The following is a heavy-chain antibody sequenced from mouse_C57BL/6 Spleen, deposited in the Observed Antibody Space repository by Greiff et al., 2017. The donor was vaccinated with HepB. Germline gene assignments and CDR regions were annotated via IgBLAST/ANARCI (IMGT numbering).Heavy chain of an antibody. CDR2: IYPGSGST. J-gene: IGHJ4*01. CDR1: GYTFTSYW. CDR3: ARREGYADYAMDY. D-gene: IGHD2-10*02. Sequence: QVQLQQPGAELVKPGASVKMSCKASGYTFTSYWITWVKQRPGQGLEWIGDIYPGSGSTNYNEKFKSKATLTVDTSSSTAYMQLSSLTSEDSAVYNCARREGYADYAMDYWGQGTSVTVSS. V-gene: IGHV1-55*01.